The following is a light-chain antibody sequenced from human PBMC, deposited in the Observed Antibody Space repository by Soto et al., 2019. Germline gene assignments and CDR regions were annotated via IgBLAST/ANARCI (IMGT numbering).Light chain of an antibody. Sequence: HSALTQPRSVSGSPGQPVTISCTGTSSDVGGYNYVSWYQQHPGKAPKLMIYDVSKRPSGVPDRFSGSKSGNTASLTISGLQAEDEADYYCCSNAGSYTWVFGGGTQLTVL. CDR3: CSNAGSYTWV. CDR2: DVS. V-gene: IGLV2-11*01. CDR1: SSDVGGYNY. J-gene: IGLJ3*02.